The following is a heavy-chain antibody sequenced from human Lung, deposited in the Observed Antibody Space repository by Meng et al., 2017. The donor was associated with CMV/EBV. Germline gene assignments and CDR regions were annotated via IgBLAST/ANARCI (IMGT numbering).Heavy chain of an antibody. Sequence: SETLSLXCAVYGGSFSGYCWSWIRQPPGKGLEWIGEINHSGTTNYNPSLESRVTISVDTSKNQFSLKLSSVTAADTAVYYCARCFRGGGTQRRFGVFRSSYFFDYWGLGTLVTVSS. CDR2: INHSGTT. J-gene: IGHJ4*02. CDR3: ARCFRGGGTQRRFGVFRSSYFFDY. CDR1: GGSFSGYC. D-gene: IGHD3-3*01. V-gene: IGHV4-34*01.